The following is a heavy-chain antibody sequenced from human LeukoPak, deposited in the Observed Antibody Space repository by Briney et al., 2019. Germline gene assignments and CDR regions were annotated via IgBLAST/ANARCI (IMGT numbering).Heavy chain of an antibody. CDR2: IRQDGDTK. Sequence: GGSLRLSCAASGFPFNAYWMAWVRQAPGKGLEWVANIRQDGDTKYYVDSVKGRFTISRDNAMNSLYLQMNSLRAEDTAIYYCARSLPYGTTWYGRSDFWGQGTLVTVSS. CDR1: GFPFNAYW. J-gene: IGHJ4*02. CDR3: ARSLPYGTTWYGRSDF. V-gene: IGHV3-7*03. D-gene: IGHD6-13*01.